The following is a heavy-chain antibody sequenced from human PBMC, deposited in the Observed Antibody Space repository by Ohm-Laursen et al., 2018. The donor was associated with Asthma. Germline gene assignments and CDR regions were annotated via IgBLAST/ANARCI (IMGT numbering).Heavy chain of an antibody. CDR3: ARDVMEWYLPAFDF. CDR2: ISNDGTNQ. CDR1: GFIFSDYA. Sequence: SLRLSCAASGFIFSDYAFHWVRQAPGKGLEWVAVISNDGTNQYYADSVNGRFTVSRDDSKNTLYLQMNSLRPDDTAVYYCARDVMEWYLPAFDFWGQGTLVTVSS. D-gene: IGHD3-3*01. J-gene: IGHJ4*02. V-gene: IGHV3-30*03.